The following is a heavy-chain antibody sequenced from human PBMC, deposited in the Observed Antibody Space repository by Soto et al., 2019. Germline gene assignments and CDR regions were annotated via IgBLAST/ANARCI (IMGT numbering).Heavy chain of an antibody. J-gene: IGHJ4*02. CDR3: ARALSSAAGLYFDF. CDR2: IHTTDGT. V-gene: IGHV4-4*07. D-gene: IGHD6-13*01. Sequence: SETLSLTCTVSGGSISSYYWSWIRQPAGKGMEWIGRIHTTDGTNYNPSLKSQVTMSIDTSNTQFSLKLSSLTAADTAVYYCARALSSAAGLYFDFWGQGTLVTVSS. CDR1: GGSISSYY.